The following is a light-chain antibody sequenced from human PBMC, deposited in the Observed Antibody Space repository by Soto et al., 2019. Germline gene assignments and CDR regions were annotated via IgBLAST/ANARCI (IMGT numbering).Light chain of an antibody. CDR2: GAS. CDR1: QSVSSN. V-gene: IGKV3-11*01. J-gene: IGKJ5*01. CDR3: QQRRDSIT. Sequence: TLSPTTLSESPWERATLSCRASQSVSSNLAWYQQKPGQAPRLLIYGASSRATGIPDRFSGSGSGTDFTLTISSLEPEDFAVYYCQQRRDSITFGQGTRLEI.